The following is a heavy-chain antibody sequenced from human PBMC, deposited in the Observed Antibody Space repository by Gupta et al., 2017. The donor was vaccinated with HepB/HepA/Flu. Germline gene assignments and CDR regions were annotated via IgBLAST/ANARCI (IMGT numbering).Heavy chain of an antibody. J-gene: IGHJ4*02. CDR3: ARGDPTHGLPDY. CDR1: GFTFSSYG. CDR2: IWYDGSNK. V-gene: IGHV3-33*01. Sequence: VQLVESGGGVVQPGRSLRLSCAASGFTFSSYGMHWVRQAPGKGLEWVAVIWYDGSNKYYADSVKGRFTISRDNSKNTLYLQMNSLRAEDTAVYYCARGDPTHGLPDYWGQGTLVTVSS.